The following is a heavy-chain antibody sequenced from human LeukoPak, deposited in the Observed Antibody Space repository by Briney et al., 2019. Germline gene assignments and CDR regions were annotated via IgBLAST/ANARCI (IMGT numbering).Heavy chain of an antibody. Sequence: PSETLSLTCTVSGGSISSYYWSWIRQPPGKGLEWIGYIYYSGSTNYNPSLKSQVTISVDTSKNQFSLKLSSVTAADTAVYYCARPARMSYYYYYMDVWGKGTTVTVSS. V-gene: IGHV4-59*08. CDR3: ARPARMSYYYYYMDV. CDR2: IYYSGST. D-gene: IGHD6-6*01. J-gene: IGHJ6*03. CDR1: GGSISSYY.